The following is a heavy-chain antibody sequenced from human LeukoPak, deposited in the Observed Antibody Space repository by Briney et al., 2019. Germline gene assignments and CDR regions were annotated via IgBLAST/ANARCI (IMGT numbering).Heavy chain of an antibody. J-gene: IGHJ4*02. CDR3: ARRYCSSSSCTLDY. CDR1: GFTFSTYE. D-gene: IGHD2-2*01. Sequence: GGSLRLSCAASGFTFSTYEMNWVRQAPGKGLEWVSYISSRDSTIYYADSVKGRFTIYRDNAKNSLYLQMNSLRAEDTAVYYCARRYCSSSSCTLDYWGQGTLVTVSS. V-gene: IGHV3-48*03. CDR2: ISSRDSTI.